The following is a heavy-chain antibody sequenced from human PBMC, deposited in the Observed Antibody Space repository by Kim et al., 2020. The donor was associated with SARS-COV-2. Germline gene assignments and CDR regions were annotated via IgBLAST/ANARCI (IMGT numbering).Heavy chain of an antibody. V-gene: IGHV3-30*18. CDR2: ISYDGSNK. CDR1: GFTFSSYG. J-gene: IGHJ6*02. D-gene: IGHD2-2*01. CDR3: AKSIGRVPAGYYYGMDV. Sequence: GGSLRLSCAASGFTFSSYGMHWVRQAPGKGLEWVAVISYDGSNKYYADSVKGRFTISRDNSKNTLYLQMNSLRAEDTAVYYCAKSIGRVPAGYYYGMDVWGQGTTVTVSS.